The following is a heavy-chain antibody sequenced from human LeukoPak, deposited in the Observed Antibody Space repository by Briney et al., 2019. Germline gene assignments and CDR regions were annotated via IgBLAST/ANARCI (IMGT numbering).Heavy chain of an antibody. J-gene: IGHJ3*02. CDR1: GGSFSGYY. V-gene: IGHV4-34*01. Sequence: SETLSLTCAVYGGSFSGYYWSWIRQPPGKGLEWIGEINHSGSTNYNPSLKSRVTISVDTSKNQFSLKLSSVTAADTAVYYCARERQHDAFDIWGQGTMVTVSS. CDR3: ARERQHDAFDI. CDR2: INHSGST.